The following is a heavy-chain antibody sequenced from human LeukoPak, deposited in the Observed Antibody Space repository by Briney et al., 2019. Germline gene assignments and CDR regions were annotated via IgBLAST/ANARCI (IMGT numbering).Heavy chain of an antibody. Sequence: ASVKVSCKASGYTFTSYDINWVRQATGQGLEWMGWMNPNSGNTNYAQKLQGRVTMTTDTSTSTAYMELRSLRSDDTAVYYCARKLTGPTYYDFWSGYLSADPGSFDPWGQGTLVTVSS. CDR2: MNPNSGNT. J-gene: IGHJ5*02. V-gene: IGHV1-18*01. CDR1: GYTFTSYD. CDR3: ARKLTGPTYYDFWSGYLSADPGSFDP. D-gene: IGHD3-3*01.